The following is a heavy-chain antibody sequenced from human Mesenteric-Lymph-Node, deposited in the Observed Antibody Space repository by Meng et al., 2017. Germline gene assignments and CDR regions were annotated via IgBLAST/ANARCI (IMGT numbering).Heavy chain of an antibody. CDR3: ARTYSSDSSSYYRPFDY. CDR1: GFTFSTYW. V-gene: IGHV3-7*01. CDR2: IKQDESEK. D-gene: IGHD3-22*01. J-gene: IGHJ4*02. Sequence: GESLKISCAASGFTFSTYWMSWIRQAPGKGLEWVANIKQDESEKKYVDSVKGRFTISRDNAKNSLYLEMNSLRAEDTAVYYCARTYSSDSSSYYRPFDYWGQGTLVTVSS.